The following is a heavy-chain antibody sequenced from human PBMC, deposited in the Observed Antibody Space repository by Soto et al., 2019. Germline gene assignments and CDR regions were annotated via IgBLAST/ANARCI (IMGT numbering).Heavy chain of an antibody. CDR2: LSYDGSNK. J-gene: IGHJ4*02. V-gene: IGHV3-30*18. CDR1: AFPSNRCG. CDR3: AKDSVVGAILSYFDY. D-gene: IGHD1-26*01. Sequence: GRSLLLSWAACAFPSNRCGMLWFRQAPGKGLEWVAILSYDGSNKYYADSVKGRFTISRDNSKNTLYLQMNSLRAEDTAVYYCAKDSVVGAILSYFDYWGQGT.